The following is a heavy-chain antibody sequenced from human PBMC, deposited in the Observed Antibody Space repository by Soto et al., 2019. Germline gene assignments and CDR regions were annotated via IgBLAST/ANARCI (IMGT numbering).Heavy chain of an antibody. V-gene: IGHV3-23*01. CDR3: AKVMVGDTGARGIDY. D-gene: IGHD1-26*01. Sequence: GGSLRLSCAASGFSISSHSMCWVRQAPGKGPEWVSGIRSGGERTYYAESVKGRFTISRDSSKNTVYLQMDSLSPEDTALYYCAKVMVGDTGARGIDYWGQGTLVTVSS. CDR1: GFSISSHS. J-gene: IGHJ4*02. CDR2: IRSGGERT.